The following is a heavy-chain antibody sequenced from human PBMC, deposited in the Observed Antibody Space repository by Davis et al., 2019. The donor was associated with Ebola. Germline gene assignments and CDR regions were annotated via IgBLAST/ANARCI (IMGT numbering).Heavy chain of an antibody. CDR1: GERIGRNG. J-gene: IGHJ4*02. CDR3: ARDGAEALVVPAAPDY. CDR2: INGYNGDR. Sequence: ASVKVSCKAGGERIGRNGSRWVGQGKRQGLDGMGWINGYNGDRVYAQRLQGRVTMTTDTSTSTAYMELSSLRSDDTAIYYCARDGAEALVVPAAPDYWGQGTLVTVSS. D-gene: IGHD2-2*01. V-gene: IGHV1-18*01.